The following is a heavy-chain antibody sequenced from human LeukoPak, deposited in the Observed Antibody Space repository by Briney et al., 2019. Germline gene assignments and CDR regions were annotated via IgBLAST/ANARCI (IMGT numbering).Heavy chain of an antibody. V-gene: IGHV1-24*01. Sequence: GASVKVSCKVSGYTLTELSMHWVRQAHGKGLEWMGGFDPEDGETIYAQKFQGRVTMTEDTSTDTAYMELSSLRSEDTAVYYCATLSDYDILTGYHLWGQGTLVTVSS. D-gene: IGHD3-9*01. CDR3: ATLSDYDILTGYHL. CDR2: FDPEDGET. CDR1: GYTLTELS. J-gene: IGHJ4*02.